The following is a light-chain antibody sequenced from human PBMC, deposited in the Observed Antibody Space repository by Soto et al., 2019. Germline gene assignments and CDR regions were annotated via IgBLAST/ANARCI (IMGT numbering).Light chain of an antibody. J-gene: IGLJ1*01. CDR3: SSYTSSSTLPYV. V-gene: IGLV2-14*01. CDR1: SSDVGGYNY. Sequence: QSVLTQPASVSGSPGQSITISCTRTSSDVGGYNYVSWYQQHPGKAPKLMIYDVSNRPSGVSNRFSGSKSGNTASLTISGLQAEDEADYYCSSYTSSSTLPYVFGTGTKLTVL. CDR2: DVS.